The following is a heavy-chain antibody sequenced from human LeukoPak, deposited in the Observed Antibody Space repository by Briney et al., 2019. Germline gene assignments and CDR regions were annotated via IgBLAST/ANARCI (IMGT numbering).Heavy chain of an antibody. D-gene: IGHD4-17*01. Sequence: SETLSLTCTVSGGSISGSYWSWIRQPPGKGLEWIAYMYNSGSTNYNPSLKSRVTISIDTSKNQFSLKPSSLTAADTAIYYCARGIESYGDYGYWGQGILVTVSS. J-gene: IGHJ4*02. V-gene: IGHV4-59*01. CDR2: MYNSGST. CDR3: ARGIESYGDYGY. CDR1: GGSISGSY.